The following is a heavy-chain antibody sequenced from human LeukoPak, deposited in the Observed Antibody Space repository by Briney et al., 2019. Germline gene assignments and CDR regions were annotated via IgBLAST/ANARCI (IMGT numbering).Heavy chain of an antibody. V-gene: IGHV6-1*01. D-gene: IGHD3-10*01. Sequence: SQTLSLTCAISGDSVSSNSAAWNWIRQSPSRGLDWLGRTYYRSKWYNDYAVSVKSRITINPDTSKNQFSLQLNSVTPEDTAVYYCAREPGPYYGSGSYYSHWGQGTLVTVSS. CDR3: AREPGPYYGSGSYYSH. J-gene: IGHJ4*02. CDR1: GDSVSSNSAA. CDR2: TYYRSKWYN.